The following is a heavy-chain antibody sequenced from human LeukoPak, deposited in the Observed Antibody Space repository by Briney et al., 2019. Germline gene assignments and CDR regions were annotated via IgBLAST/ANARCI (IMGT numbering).Heavy chain of an antibody. V-gene: IGHV3-21*01. CDR1: GFTFSSYS. J-gene: IGHJ5*02. D-gene: IGHD6-13*01. Sequence: GGSLRLSCAASGFTFSSYSMTWVRQAPGKGLEWISSISSSSSHIYYADSVKGRFTVSRDNAKNSLYLQMNSLRAEDTAVYYCAREHTIAATGTHWFDPWGQGTLVTVSS. CDR3: AREHTIAATGTHWFDP. CDR2: ISSSSSHI.